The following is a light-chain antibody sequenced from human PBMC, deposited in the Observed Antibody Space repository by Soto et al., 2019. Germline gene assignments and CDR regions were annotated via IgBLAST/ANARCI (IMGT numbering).Light chain of an antibody. Sequence: SYELTQPPSVSVAPGQTARITCGGNNIGGKSVHWYQQKPGQAPVLVVYDDSDRPSGIPERFSGSNSVNTATLTISRVAAGDEADYYCQVWESGRGVFGTGIKVTVL. V-gene: IGLV3-21*02. CDR2: DDS. CDR3: QVWESGRGV. J-gene: IGLJ1*01. CDR1: NIGGKS.